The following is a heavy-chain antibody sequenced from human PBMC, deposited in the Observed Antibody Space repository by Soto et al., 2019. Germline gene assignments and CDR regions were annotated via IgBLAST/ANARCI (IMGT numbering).Heavy chain of an antibody. D-gene: IGHD1-26*01. J-gene: IGHJ4*02. Sequence: ASVKVSCKASGYTFSNYTINWLRQAPGQGLEWMGGITPIFGTANYAQKFQGKVTITADAATTSVYMEMSSLRSEDAAMYYCARHLGVTTGHDSWGQGTRVTVS. V-gene: IGHV1-69*13. CDR2: ITPIFGTA. CDR3: ARHLGVTTGHDS. CDR1: GYTFSNYT.